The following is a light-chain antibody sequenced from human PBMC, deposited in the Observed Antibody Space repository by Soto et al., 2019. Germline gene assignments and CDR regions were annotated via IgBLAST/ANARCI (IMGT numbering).Light chain of an antibody. CDR1: SSDVGDYNY. CDR2: EVS. Sequence: QSALTQPASVSGSPGQSITISCTGTSSDVGDYNYVSWYQQHPGKAPKLMIYEVSNRPSGVSNRFSGSKPGNTASLTISGLQAEDEADYYCSSYTSSSTLYVFGTGTKLTVL. J-gene: IGLJ1*01. V-gene: IGLV2-14*01. CDR3: SSYTSSSTLYV.